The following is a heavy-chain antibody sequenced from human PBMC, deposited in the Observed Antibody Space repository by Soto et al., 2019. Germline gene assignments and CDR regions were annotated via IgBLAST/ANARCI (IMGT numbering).Heavy chain of an antibody. CDR3: VKDMRQDTVGVAAPIGYYYYGMDV. D-gene: IGHD2-2*02. CDR2: INGAGTST. Sequence: PGGTLRLSCETSGFTFSAYWMHWVRQVPGKGLAWVSRINGAGTSTTYADSVKGRLTISRDNAKNTLYLQLNSLRAEDTAVYYCVKDMRQDTVGVAAPIGYYYYGMDVWGQGTTVTVSS. V-gene: IGHV3-74*01. CDR1: GFTFSAYW. J-gene: IGHJ6*02.